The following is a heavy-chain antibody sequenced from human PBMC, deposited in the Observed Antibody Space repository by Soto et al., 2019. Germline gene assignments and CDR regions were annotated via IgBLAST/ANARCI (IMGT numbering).Heavy chain of an antibody. J-gene: IGHJ4*02. CDR3: ATGRYLVGSEY. Sequence: QVQLQELGPGLVTPSDTLSLTCTFSDGSISSYFWRWIRQPPVKGLEWIGYVYYTATTNYKPSLNNNPSRTSQSTISLDTPNKQSSLQLNSVTSADTAVYYCATGRYLVGSEYWGQGTLVTVSS. V-gene: IGHV4-59*07. CDR2: VYYTATT. D-gene: IGHD3-9*01. CDR1: DGSISSYF.